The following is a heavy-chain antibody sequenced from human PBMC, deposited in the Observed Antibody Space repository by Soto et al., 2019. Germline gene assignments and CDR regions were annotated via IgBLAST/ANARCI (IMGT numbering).Heavy chain of an antibody. Sequence: ASVKVSCKASGGTFSSYAISWVRQAPGQGLEWMGGITPIFGTANYAQKFQGRVTITADESTSTAYMELSSLRSEDTAVYYCARDNYYDSSGPLGYWGQGTLVTVSS. CDR1: GGTFSSYA. J-gene: IGHJ4*02. V-gene: IGHV1-69*13. D-gene: IGHD3-22*01. CDR2: ITPIFGTA. CDR3: ARDNYYDSSGPLGY.